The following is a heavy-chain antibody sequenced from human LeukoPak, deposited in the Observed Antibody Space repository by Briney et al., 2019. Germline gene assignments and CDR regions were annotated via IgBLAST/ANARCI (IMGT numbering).Heavy chain of an antibody. CDR1: GGSFSGYY. J-gene: IGHJ4*02. V-gene: IGHV4-34*01. CDR2: INHSGST. Sequence: SETLSLTCAAYGGSFSGYYWSWIRQPPGKGLEWIGEINHSGSTNYNPSLKSRVTISVDTSKNQFSLKLSSVTAADTAVYYCARVLVVAATVGFDYWGQGTLVTVSS. CDR3: ARVLVVAATVGFDY. D-gene: IGHD2-15*01.